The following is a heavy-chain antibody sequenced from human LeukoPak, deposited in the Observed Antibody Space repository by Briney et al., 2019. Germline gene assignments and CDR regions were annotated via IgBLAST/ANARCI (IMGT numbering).Heavy chain of an antibody. V-gene: IGHV3-9*01. CDR2: ISWNSGSI. CDR3: AKDYSNSPYYFDY. J-gene: IGHJ4*02. D-gene: IGHD6-6*01. Sequence: GESLRLSCAASGFTFDDYAMHWVRQAPGKGLEWVSGISWNSGSIGYADSVKGRFTISRDNAKNSLYLQMNSLRAEDTALYYCAKDYSNSPYYFDYWGQGTLVTVSS. CDR1: GFTFDDYA.